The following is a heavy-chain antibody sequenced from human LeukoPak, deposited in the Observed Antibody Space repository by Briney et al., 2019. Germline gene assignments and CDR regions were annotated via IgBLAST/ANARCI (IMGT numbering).Heavy chain of an antibody. V-gene: IGHV3-74*01. CDR1: GFTISGYW. CDR2: ISGDGSIT. D-gene: IGHD3-22*01. J-gene: IGHJ4*02. CDR3: AKGDGVAVNFFDF. Sequence: PGGSLRLSCAASGFTISGYWMHWVRQAPGKGLVWVSRISGDGSITAYADSVKGRFTISRDNAKNTLYLQMNSLRAEDTAVYYCAKGDGVAVNFFDFWGQGTLVTVSS.